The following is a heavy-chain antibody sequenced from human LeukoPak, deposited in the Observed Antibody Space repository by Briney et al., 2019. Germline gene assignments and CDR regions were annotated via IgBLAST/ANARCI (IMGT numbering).Heavy chain of an antibody. CDR2: IYDIVST. CDR1: GGSISSIY. V-gene: IGHV4-59*01. D-gene: IGHD6-6*01. Sequence: SETLSPTCTVAGGSISSIYSSCDRQLPGKGLEWNGYIYDIVSTTYNRSLKRRSTVSVDMSKNRCSLKLRSVTAADTALYYCARARYSSSPFEYGGQGTLVTVSS. J-gene: IGHJ4*02. CDR3: ARARYSSSPFEY.